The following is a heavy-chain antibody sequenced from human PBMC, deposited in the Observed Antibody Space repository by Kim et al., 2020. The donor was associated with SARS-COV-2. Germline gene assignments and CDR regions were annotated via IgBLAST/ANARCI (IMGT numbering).Heavy chain of an antibody. V-gene: IGHV3-23*01. Sequence: GRVTIYRDNATNTLYLQMNSVRAEDTAVYYCAKDPMAAAVFFVRYFDYWGQGTLVTVSS. D-gene: IGHD6-13*01. J-gene: IGHJ4*02. CDR3: AKDPMAAAVFFVRYFDY.